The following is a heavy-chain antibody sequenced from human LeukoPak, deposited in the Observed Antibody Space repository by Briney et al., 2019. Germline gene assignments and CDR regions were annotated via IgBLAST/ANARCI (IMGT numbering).Heavy chain of an antibody. Sequence: ASVKVSCKASGYTFTGYYMHWVRQAPGQGLEWMGWINPNSGGTNYAQKFQSRVTMTRDTSISTAYMELSRLRSDDTAVYYCARDGDSSGYYFNAFDIWGQGTMVTVSS. V-gene: IGHV1-2*02. J-gene: IGHJ3*02. CDR3: ARDGDSSGYYFNAFDI. CDR2: INPNSGGT. CDR1: GYTFTGYY. D-gene: IGHD3-22*01.